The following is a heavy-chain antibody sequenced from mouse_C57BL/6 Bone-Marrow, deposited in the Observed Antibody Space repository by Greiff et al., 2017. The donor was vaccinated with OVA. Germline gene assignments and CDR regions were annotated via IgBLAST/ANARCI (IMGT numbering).Heavy chain of an antibody. D-gene: IGHD1-1*01. J-gene: IGHJ4*01. V-gene: IGHV5-12*01. CDR3: ARQGDYGSSYGAMDY. Sequence: EVKLVESGGGLVQPGGSLKLSCAASGFTFTDYYMYWVRQTPEKRLEWVAYISHGGGSTYYPDTVKGRFTMSRDNAKNTLYLQMSRLKSEDTAMYYCARQGDYGSSYGAMDYWGQGTSVTVSS. CDR2: ISHGGGST. CDR1: GFTFTDYY.